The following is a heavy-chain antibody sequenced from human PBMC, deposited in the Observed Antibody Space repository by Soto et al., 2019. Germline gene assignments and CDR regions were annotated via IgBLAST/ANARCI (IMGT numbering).Heavy chain of an antibody. CDR3: ARGAYSDSSSYFDY. V-gene: IGHV4-30-4*01. CDR1: GGSISSADYY. D-gene: IGHD6-6*01. CDR2: MYYSGTT. Sequence: SETLSLTCTVSGGSISSADYYWSWIRQPPGQGLEWIGYMYYSGTTYSSPSLQSRVSISVDTSKNQFSLNLNSVTAADTAVYYCARGAYSDSSSYFDYWGPGALVTVSS. J-gene: IGHJ4*02.